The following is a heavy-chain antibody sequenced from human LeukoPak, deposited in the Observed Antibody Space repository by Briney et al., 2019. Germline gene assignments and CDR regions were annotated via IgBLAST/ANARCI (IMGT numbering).Heavy chain of an antibody. CDR1: GGSISSYY. CDR3: ARRYCTDGVCYLVS. D-gene: IGHD2-8*01. CDR2: IYFTGST. V-gene: IGHV4-59*12. Sequence: SETLSLTCTVSGGSISSYYCSWIRQPPGKGLEWIGYIYFTGSTNYNPSLKSRVTMSVDTSNNQFSLKLSSVTAADTAVYYCARRYCTDGVCYLVSWGQGTLVTVSS. J-gene: IGHJ5*02.